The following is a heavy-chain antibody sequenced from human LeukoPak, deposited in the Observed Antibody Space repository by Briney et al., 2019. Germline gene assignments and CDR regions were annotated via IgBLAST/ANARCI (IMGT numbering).Heavy chain of an antibody. V-gene: IGHV3-30*04. Sequence: SLRLSYTASGFTFSAYTMHWVRQAPGKGLEWVAVISADGTTKFYADPVKRRFTISRDNSKNTLYLQMNSLRPEDSAVYFCATEATAAAYFDYWGQGTRVSVSS. CDR2: ISADGTTK. J-gene: IGHJ4*02. CDR3: ATEATAAAYFDY. CDR1: GFTFSAYT. D-gene: IGHD6-13*01.